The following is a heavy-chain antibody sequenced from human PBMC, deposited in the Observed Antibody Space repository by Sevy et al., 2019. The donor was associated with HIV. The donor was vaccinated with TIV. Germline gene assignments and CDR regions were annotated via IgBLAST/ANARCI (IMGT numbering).Heavy chain of an antibody. CDR2: GHYDGRT. V-gene: IGHV4-38-2*02. Sequence: SETLSLICTVSGYFISSSYYWGWIRQPPGKGLEYIGTGHYDGRTYYNPSLMSRVTVSLDTSNNQFSLKVTSVTAADTAAYFCVRGASYYASGGLYFDYWGQGTLVTVSS. J-gene: IGHJ4*02. CDR1: GYFISSSYY. D-gene: IGHD3-10*01. CDR3: VRGASYYASGGLYFDY.